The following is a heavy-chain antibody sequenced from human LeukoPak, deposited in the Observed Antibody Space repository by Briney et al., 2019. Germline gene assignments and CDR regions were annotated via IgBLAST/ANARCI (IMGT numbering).Heavy chain of an antibody. Sequence: ASVKVSCKASGYTFTSYGISWVRQAPEQGLEWMGWISAYNGNTNYAQKLQGRVTMTTDTSTSTAYMELRSLRSDDTAVYYCARDRASRPDRYSGYDYLAYYYGMDVWGKGTTVTVSS. CDR3: ARDRASRPDRYSGYDYLAYYYGMDV. CDR2: ISAYNGNT. CDR1: GYTFTSYG. D-gene: IGHD5-12*01. J-gene: IGHJ6*04. V-gene: IGHV1-18*04.